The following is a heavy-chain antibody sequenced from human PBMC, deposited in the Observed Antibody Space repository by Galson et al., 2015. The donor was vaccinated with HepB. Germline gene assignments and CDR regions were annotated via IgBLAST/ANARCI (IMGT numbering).Heavy chain of an antibody. D-gene: IGHD6-13*01. CDR2: ISSSSSYI. CDR3: ARGGSWVSYYYYGIDV. J-gene: IGHJ6*02. Sequence: SLRLSCAASGFTFSSYSMNWVRQAPGKGLEWVSSISSSSSYIYYADSVKGRFTISRDNAKNSLYLQMNSLRAEDTAVYYCARGGSWVSYYYYGIDVWGQGTTVTVSS. CDR1: GFTFSSYS. V-gene: IGHV3-21*01.